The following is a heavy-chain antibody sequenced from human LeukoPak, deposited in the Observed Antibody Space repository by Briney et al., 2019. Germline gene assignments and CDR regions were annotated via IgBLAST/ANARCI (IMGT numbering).Heavy chain of an antibody. CDR2: INTDGSST. CDR3: ARDRGLSGEFDP. D-gene: IGHD3-16*02. V-gene: IGHV3-74*01. J-gene: IGHJ5*02. Sequence: GGSLRLSCVASGFTFSNYWIHWVRQAPGKGLAWVSRINTDGSSTTYADSVKGRFTISRDNAKNSLYLQMNSLRAEDTALYHCARDRGLSGEFDPWGQGTLVTVSS. CDR1: GFTFSNYW.